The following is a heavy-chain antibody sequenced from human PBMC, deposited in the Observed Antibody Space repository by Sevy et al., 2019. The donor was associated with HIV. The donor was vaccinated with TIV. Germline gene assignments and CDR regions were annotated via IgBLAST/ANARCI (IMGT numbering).Heavy chain of an antibody. J-gene: IGHJ6*02. D-gene: IGHD2-21*01. CDR3: ARGVMGRGLTAFYYYAMDV. CDR2: IYGGGCT. Sequence: GGSLRLSCAASGFTVSSNYMSWVRQAPGKGLEWVSVIYGGGCTYYVDSVKGRFTISGDNSKNTLYVQMKNLRDEDTAVYFCARGVMGRGLTAFYYYAMDVWGQGTTVTVSS. CDR1: GFTVSSNY. V-gene: IGHV3-53*01.